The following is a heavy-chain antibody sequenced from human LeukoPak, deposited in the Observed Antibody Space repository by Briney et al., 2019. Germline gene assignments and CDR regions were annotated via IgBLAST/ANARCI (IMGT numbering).Heavy chain of an antibody. CDR1: GFTFSSYA. V-gene: IGHV3-23*01. J-gene: IGHJ4*02. Sequence: GGSLRLSCAASGFTFSSYAMSWVRQAPGKGLEWVSAISGSGGSTYYADSVKGRFTISRDNSKNTLYLQMNSLRAEDTAVYYCAKVYGSYQRTGYFDYWGQGTLVPVSS. CDR3: AKVYGSYQRTGYFDY. D-gene: IGHD1-26*01. CDR2: ISGSGGST.